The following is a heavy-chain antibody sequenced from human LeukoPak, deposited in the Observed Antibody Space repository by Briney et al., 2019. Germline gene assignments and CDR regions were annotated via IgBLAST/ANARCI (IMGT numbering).Heavy chain of an antibody. CDR3: AKEGGVYSTPYYMDV. V-gene: IGHV3-21*01. CDR2: IGTSGSYI. D-gene: IGHD1-26*01. J-gene: IGHJ6*03. Sequence: GGSLRLSCAASGFTFSNYAMHWVRQAPGKGLEWVSSIGTSGSYIYYTDSVKGRFTISRDNAKNSLYLQMNSLRAEDTAVYYCAKEGGVYSTPYYMDVWGKGTTVTVSS. CDR1: GFTFSNYA.